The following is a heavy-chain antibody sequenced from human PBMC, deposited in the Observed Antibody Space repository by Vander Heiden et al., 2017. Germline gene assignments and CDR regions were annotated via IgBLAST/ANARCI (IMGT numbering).Heavy chain of an antibody. D-gene: IGHD3-22*01. V-gene: IGHV4-4*07. CDR1: GGSMGNYY. J-gene: IGHJ4*02. CDR2: IYTGGST. CDR3: VGNYYDSRGYYFIDS. Sequence: HVQLQESGPGLVRPSETLSLPCAVSGGSMGNYYWTWLRQPAGKALEWLGRIYTGGSTNYNPSLKSRVTMSVATSKNQFSLKLTSVTAADTAVYYCVGNYYDSRGYYFIDSWGQGTLVTVS.